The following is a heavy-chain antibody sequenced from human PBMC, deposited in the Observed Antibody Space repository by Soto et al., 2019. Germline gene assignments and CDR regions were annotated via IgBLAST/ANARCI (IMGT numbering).Heavy chain of an antibody. J-gene: IGHJ4*02. V-gene: IGHV3-23*01. D-gene: IGHD6-13*01. CDR1: GFTFNTYP. CDR3: ANLLSVGGTLRPIDYGDY. CDR2: ISTSGGST. Sequence: EVQLLDSGGGLVRPAGSLRLSCAASGFTFNTYPMNWVRQAPGKGLEWVPAISTSGGSTYYADSVKRRFTITRDNSKNTVLLQMNSLRPEDTAVYYCANLLSVGGTLRPIDYGDYWGQGTLVTVSS.